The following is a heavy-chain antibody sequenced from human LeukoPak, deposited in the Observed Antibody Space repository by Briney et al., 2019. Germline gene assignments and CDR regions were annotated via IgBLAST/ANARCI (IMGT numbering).Heavy chain of an antibody. Sequence: GGSLSLSCAASGFTFSSYAMSWVRQAPGKGLEWVSAISGSGGSTYYADSVKGRFTISRDNSKNTLYLQMNSLRAEDTAVYYCAKSLPVWFGELNAFDIWGQGTMVTVSS. CDR1: GFTFSSYA. CDR3: AKSLPVWFGELNAFDI. V-gene: IGHV3-23*01. CDR2: ISGSGGST. D-gene: IGHD3-10*01. J-gene: IGHJ3*02.